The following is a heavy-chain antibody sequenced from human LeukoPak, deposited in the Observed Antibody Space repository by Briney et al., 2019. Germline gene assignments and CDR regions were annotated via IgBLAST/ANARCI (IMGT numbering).Heavy chain of an antibody. Sequence: ASVKVSCKASGYTFTSYGISWVRQAPGQGLEWMGWISAYNGNTNYVQKLQGRVTMTTDTSTSTAYMELRSLRSDDTAVYYCARDMGATTSSFFDYWGQGTLVTVSS. D-gene: IGHD1-26*01. CDR1: GYTFTSYG. V-gene: IGHV1-18*01. J-gene: IGHJ4*02. CDR3: ARDMGATTSSFFDY. CDR2: ISAYNGNT.